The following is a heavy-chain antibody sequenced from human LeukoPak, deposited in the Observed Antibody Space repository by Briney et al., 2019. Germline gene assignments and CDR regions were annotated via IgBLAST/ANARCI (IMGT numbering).Heavy chain of an antibody. J-gene: IGHJ4*02. Sequence: GGSLRLSCAASGFTFSSYAVSWVRQAPGKGLEWVSAISGSGGSTSYADSVKGRFTISRDNSKNTLYLQMSSLRAEDTAVYYCAKFDSSGYPRAPLGYWGQGTLVTVSS. CDR2: ISGSGGST. CDR3: AKFDSSGYPRAPLGY. V-gene: IGHV3-23*01. D-gene: IGHD3-22*01. CDR1: GFTFSSYA.